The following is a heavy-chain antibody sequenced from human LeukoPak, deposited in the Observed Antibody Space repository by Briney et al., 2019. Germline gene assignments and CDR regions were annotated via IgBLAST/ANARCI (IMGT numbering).Heavy chain of an antibody. CDR3: ARADLAAAGYFDY. D-gene: IGHD6-13*01. Sequence: GGSLRLSCAASGFTLSSYSMNWVRQAPGKELEWVSSISSSSSYIYYADSVKGRFTISRDNAKNSLYLQMNSLRAEDTAVYYCARADLAAAGYFDYWGQGTLVTVSS. J-gene: IGHJ4*02. CDR1: GFTLSSYS. V-gene: IGHV3-21*01. CDR2: ISSSSSYI.